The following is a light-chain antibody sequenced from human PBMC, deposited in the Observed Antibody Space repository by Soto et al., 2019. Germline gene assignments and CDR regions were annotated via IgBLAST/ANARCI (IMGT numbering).Light chain of an antibody. J-gene: IGKJ3*01. CDR2: GAS. V-gene: IGKV3-20*01. CDR3: QQYGTPLFT. CDR1: QSVTNNF. Sequence: IVLTQSPGTLSLSPGERATLSCGASQSVTNNFLAWYQQKPGQAPRLLIYGASSRATCVPDRFSGSGSGTDFTLTISRLEPGDFAVYYCQQYGTPLFTCGPGTKVDIK.